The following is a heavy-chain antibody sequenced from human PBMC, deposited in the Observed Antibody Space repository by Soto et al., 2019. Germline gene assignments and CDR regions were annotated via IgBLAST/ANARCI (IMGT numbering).Heavy chain of an antibody. D-gene: IGHD2-2*02. Sequence: GGSLRLSCAASGFTFDDYAMHWVRQAPGKGLEWVSGISWNSGSIGYADSVKGRFTISRDNAKNSLYLQMNSLRAEDMDLYYGAKAGSDIVVVPAAIRMGDYYYGMDVWGQGTTVTVSS. V-gene: IGHV3-9*03. J-gene: IGHJ6*02. CDR3: AKAGSDIVVVPAAIRMGDYYYGMDV. CDR2: ISWNSGSI. CDR1: GFTFDDYA.